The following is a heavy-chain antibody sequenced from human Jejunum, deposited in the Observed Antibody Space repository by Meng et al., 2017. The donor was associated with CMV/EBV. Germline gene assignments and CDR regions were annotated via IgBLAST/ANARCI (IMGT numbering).Heavy chain of an antibody. CDR3: AIKEQYGSSLWDNWFES. D-gene: IGHD6-6*01. J-gene: IGHJ5*01. Sequence: ATFNNGAINWVRLAPGQELEYMGGTLPIYGTSNYAQKFKGRVTITTDGTTNTAYMELTSLRSDDTAIYYCAIKEQYGSSLWDNWFESWGLGTLVTVSS. CDR1: ATFNNGA. V-gene: IGHV1-69*05. CDR2: TLPIYGTS.